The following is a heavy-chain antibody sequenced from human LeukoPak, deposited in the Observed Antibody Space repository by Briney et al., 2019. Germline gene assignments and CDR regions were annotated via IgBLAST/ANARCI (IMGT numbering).Heavy chain of an antibody. CDR3: ARHASYYYGSGFDP. J-gene: IGHJ5*02. V-gene: IGHV4-59*08. CDR2: IYYSGST. D-gene: IGHD3-10*01. Sequence: SETLSLTCTVSGGSISSYHWSWIRQPPGKGLEWIGYIYYSGSTNYNPSLKSRVTISVDTSKNQFSLKLSSVTAADTAVYYCARHASYYYGSGFDPWGQGTLVTVSS. CDR1: GGSISSYH.